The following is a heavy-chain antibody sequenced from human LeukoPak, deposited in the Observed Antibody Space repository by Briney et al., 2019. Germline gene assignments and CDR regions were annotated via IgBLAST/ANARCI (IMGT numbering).Heavy chain of an antibody. Sequence: GRSLRLSCAATGFTFKDYGMHWVRRPPGKGLEWVSSINWNGGGTDYADSVKGRFTISRDNAKNSLYLQLSSLRPEDTALYYCAKHMRATNTYSFFGLDVWGQGTTVTVSS. J-gene: IGHJ6*02. CDR1: GFTFKDYG. CDR3: AKHMRATNTYSFFGLDV. CDR2: INWNGGGT. D-gene: IGHD1-26*01. V-gene: IGHV3-9*01.